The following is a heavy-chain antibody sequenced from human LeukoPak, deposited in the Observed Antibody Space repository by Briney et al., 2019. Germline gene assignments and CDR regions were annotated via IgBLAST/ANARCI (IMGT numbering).Heavy chain of an antibody. CDR2: MNPNSGGT. V-gene: IGHV1-2*02. J-gene: IGHJ5*02. Sequence: ASVKVSCKASGYTFSDYYIHWVRQAPGQGLEWMGWMNPNSGGTNYAQKFQGRVTMTRDTTISTAYMDLSSLKSDDTAVYYCARGGFRGSEDWFDPWGQGTLVTVSS. D-gene: IGHD1-26*01. CDR1: GYTFSDYY. CDR3: ARGGFRGSEDWFDP.